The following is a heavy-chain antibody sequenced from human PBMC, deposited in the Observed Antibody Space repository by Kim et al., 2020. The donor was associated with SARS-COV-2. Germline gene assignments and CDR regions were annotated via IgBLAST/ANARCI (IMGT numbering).Heavy chain of an antibody. D-gene: IGHD3-10*01. CDR1: GGSISSSSYY. CDR3: VRQGGGSGSYRLSY. Sequence: SETLSLTCTVSGGSISSSSYYWGWIRQPPGKGLEWIGSIYYSGSTYYNPSLKSRVTISVDTSKNQFSLKLSSVTAADAAVYYCVRQGGGSGSYRLSYWGQGTLVTVSS. J-gene: IGHJ4*02. CDR2: IYYSGST. V-gene: IGHV4-39*01.